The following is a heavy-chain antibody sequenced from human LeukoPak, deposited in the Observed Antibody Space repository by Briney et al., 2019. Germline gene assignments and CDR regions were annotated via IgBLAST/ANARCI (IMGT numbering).Heavy chain of an antibody. CDR3: AKSLGFLEWPNWDY. CDR2: ISGSGGST. D-gene: IGHD3-3*01. J-gene: IGHJ4*02. Sequence: GGSLRLSCAASGFTFSSYAMSWVRQAPGKGLEWVSAISGSGGSTYYADSVKGRFTLSRDNSKNTLYLQMNSLRAEDTAVYYCAKSLGFLEWPNWDYWGQGALVTVSS. V-gene: IGHV3-23*01. CDR1: GFTFSSYA.